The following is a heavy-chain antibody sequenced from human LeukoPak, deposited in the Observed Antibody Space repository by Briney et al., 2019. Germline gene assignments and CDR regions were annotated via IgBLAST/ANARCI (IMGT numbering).Heavy chain of an antibody. CDR3: TRWGGVRLDTDFDY. D-gene: IGHD3-16*01. Sequence: ASVKVSCKASGYTFTNYDINWVRQATGQGLEWMGWMNPNSGNAGSAQKFQDRLTITWDTSITTAYMELSSLRSEDTAVYYCTRWGGVRLDTDFDYWGQGTLVTVSS. CDR2: MNPNSGNA. J-gene: IGHJ4*02. CDR1: GYTFTNYD. V-gene: IGHV1-8*01.